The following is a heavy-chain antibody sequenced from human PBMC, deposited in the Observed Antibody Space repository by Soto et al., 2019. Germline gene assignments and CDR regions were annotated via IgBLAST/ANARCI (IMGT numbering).Heavy chain of an antibody. J-gene: IGHJ6*02. CDR1: GFTFSGYS. V-gene: IGHV3-21*01. CDR2: ISSSSSYI. D-gene: IGHD2-21*02. Sequence: EVQLVESGGGLVKPGGSLRLSCAASGFTFSGYSMNWVRQAPGKGLEWVSSISSSSSYIYYADSVKGRFTISRDNAKNSLYLQMNSLRAEDTAVYYCARNNGGNSGGMDVWGQGTTVTVSS. CDR3: ARNNGGNSGGMDV.